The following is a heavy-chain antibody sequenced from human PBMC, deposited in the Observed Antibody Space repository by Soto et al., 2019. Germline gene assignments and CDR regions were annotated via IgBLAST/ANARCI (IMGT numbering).Heavy chain of an antibody. J-gene: IGHJ4*02. Sequence: ETLSLTCAVSGASVSGGTYYWSWIRQPPGKGLESIGFISYSGDTYYNPSLKIRVTISSDTSKNQFSLKLRSVTAADTAVYYCTAENPDLGFALDYWGQGTLVTVS. D-gene: IGHD3-16*01. CDR1: GASVSGGTYY. CDR3: TAENPDLGFALDY. CDR2: ISYSGDT. V-gene: IGHV4-61*01.